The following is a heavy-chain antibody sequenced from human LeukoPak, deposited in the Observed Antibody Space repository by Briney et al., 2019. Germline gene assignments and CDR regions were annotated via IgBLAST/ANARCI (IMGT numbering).Heavy chain of an antibody. CDR2: INGDGTSTST. J-gene: IGHJ4*02. Sequence: PGGSLRLSCAASGFTFSTYWMHWVRQAPEKGLVWVSRINGDGTSTSTSYADSVKGRFTISRDNAKNTLYLHMNTLRAEDTAVYYCARDRDYGAPDYWGQGTLVTVSS. CDR1: GFTFSTYW. CDR3: ARDRDYGAPDY. V-gene: IGHV3-74*01. D-gene: IGHD4-17*01.